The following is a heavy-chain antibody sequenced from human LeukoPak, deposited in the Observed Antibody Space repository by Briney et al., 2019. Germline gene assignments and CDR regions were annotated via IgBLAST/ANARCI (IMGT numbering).Heavy chain of an antibody. Sequence: GGSLRLSCAASGFTFSSYAMHWVRQAPGKGLEWVAVISYDGSNKYYADPVKGRFTISRDNSKNTLYLQMNSLRAEDTAVYYCASPRAPPIAVAGTYYYYGMDVWGQGTTVTVSS. CDR3: ASPRAPPIAVAGTYYYYGMDV. J-gene: IGHJ6*02. D-gene: IGHD6-19*01. CDR1: GFTFSSYA. V-gene: IGHV3-30-3*01. CDR2: ISYDGSNK.